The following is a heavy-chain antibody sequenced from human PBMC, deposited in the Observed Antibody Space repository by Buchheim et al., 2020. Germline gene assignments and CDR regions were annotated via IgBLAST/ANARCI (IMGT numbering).Heavy chain of an antibody. CDR1: GFTFSSYV. Sequence: QVQLVESGGGVVQPGRSLRLSCAASGFTFSSYVMHWVRQAPGKGLEWVAVISYDGSSKFYSDSVKGRFTISRDNSKNTLYMQMNSLTPEDTAVYYCAGGTFLITTGPDYWGQGTL. D-gene: IGHD3-22*01. CDR3: AGGTFLITTGPDY. J-gene: IGHJ4*02. V-gene: IGHV3-30*03. CDR2: ISYDGSSK.